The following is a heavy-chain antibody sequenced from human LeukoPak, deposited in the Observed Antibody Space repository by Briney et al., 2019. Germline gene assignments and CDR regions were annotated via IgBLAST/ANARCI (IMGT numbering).Heavy chain of an antibody. Sequence: ASVKVSCKASGGTFSSYTISWVRQAPGHGLEWMGRIIPILGIANYAQKFQGRVTITADKSTSTAYMELSSLRSEDTAVYYCARGGVVPAARDPYYYYYYMDVWGKGTTVTVSS. CDR3: ARGGVVPAARDPYYYYYYMDV. CDR2: IIPILGIA. CDR1: GGTFSSYT. J-gene: IGHJ6*03. D-gene: IGHD2-2*01. V-gene: IGHV1-69*02.